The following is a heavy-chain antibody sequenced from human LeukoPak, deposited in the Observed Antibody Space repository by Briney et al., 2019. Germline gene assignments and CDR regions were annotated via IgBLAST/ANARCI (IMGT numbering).Heavy chain of an antibody. J-gene: IGHJ4*02. CDR2: MKQDGSEK. V-gene: IGHV3-7*04. D-gene: IGHD3-3*01. Sequence: PGGSLRLSCAVSGFTFRSYWMNWVRQAPGKGLEWVANMKQDGSEKNYLDSVRGRFTISRDSVKNSFYLQMSSLRVEDTALYYCAGGVTGVDYWGQGTLVTVSS. CDR1: GFTFRSYW. CDR3: AGGVTGVDY.